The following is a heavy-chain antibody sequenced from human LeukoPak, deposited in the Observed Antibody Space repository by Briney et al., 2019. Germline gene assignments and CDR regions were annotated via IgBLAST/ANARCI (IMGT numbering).Heavy chain of an antibody. J-gene: IGHJ4*02. CDR2: IYYSGRT. CDR1: SHPKSLSSYF. Sequence: EPQSLLCTFSSHPKSLSSYFGPWIRKPPAKGLGRIWMIYYSGRTYYNPSLKSRLTISVGTSKSQFSLKLTLVTAADTGVYYCASLYVGDSGSWPPLDFWGQGSLVTVSS. D-gene: IGHD6-13*01. V-gene: IGHV4-39*01. CDR3: ASLYVGDSGSWPPLDF.